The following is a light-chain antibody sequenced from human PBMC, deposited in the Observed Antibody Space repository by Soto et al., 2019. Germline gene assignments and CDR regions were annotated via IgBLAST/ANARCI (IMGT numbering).Light chain of an antibody. CDR2: NNN. V-gene: IGLV1-44*01. Sequence: QPVLTQPPSASGTPGQRVTISCSGSYSNIGSNTVNWYQHLPGTAPKLLISNNNQRPSGVPDRFSGSNSGTSASLAISGLQSEDEADYYCAAWDDSLNGHYVFGTGTKLTVL. J-gene: IGLJ1*01. CDR1: YSNIGSNT. CDR3: AAWDDSLNGHYV.